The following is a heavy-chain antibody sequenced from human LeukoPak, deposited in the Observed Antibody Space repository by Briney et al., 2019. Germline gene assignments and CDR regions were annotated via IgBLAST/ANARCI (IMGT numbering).Heavy chain of an antibody. D-gene: IGHD6-13*01. CDR1: GGSLSSYY. V-gene: IGHV4-34*01. Sequence: PSETLSLTCAVYGGSLSSYYWSWIRQPPGKGLEWIGEINHSGSTNYNPSLKSRVTISVDTSRNQFSLKLSSVTAADTAVYYCARGFRYSSSWYVPYNWFDPWGQGTLVTVSS. CDR2: INHSGST. CDR3: ARGFRYSSSWYVPYNWFDP. J-gene: IGHJ5*02.